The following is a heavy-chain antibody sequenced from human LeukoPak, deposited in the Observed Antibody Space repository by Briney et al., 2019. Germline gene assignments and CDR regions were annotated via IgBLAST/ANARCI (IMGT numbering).Heavy chain of an antibody. CDR2: INHSGST. D-gene: IGHD3-10*01. CDR3: ARGPHGSGSSRPFDY. J-gene: IGHJ4*02. CDR1: GGSFSGYY. Sequence: PSETLSLTCAVYGGSFSGYYWSWIRQPPGKGPEWIGEINHSGSTNYNPSLKSRVTISVDTSKNQFSLKLSSVTAADTAVYYCARGPHGSGSSRPFDYWGQGTLVTVSS. V-gene: IGHV4-34*01.